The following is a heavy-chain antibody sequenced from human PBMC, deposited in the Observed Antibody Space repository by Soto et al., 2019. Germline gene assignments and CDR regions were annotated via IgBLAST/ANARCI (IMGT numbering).Heavy chain of an antibody. J-gene: IGHJ4*02. CDR1: GFTFSDYY. CDR3: ARDPAEMATNTFDY. V-gene: IGHV3-11*01. Sequence: GGSLRLSCAASGFTFSDYYMSWIRQAPGKGLEWVSYISSSDNTIYYADSVKGRFTISRDNAKNSLYLQMNSLRAEDTAVYYCARDPAEMATNTFDYWGQGTLVTVSS. CDR2: ISSSDNTI. D-gene: IGHD5-12*01.